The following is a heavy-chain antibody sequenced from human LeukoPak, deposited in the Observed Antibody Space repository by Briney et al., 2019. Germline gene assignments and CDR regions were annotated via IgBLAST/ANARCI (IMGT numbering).Heavy chain of an antibody. D-gene: IGHD3-3*01. CDR3: ARRTRPYDYWSGYKVDP. CDR2: IYYSGST. CDR1: GDSIGSGGYY. V-gene: IGHV4-31*03. J-gene: IGHJ5*02. Sequence: SQTLSLTCTVSGDSIGSGGYYWNWIRQHPGKGLEWIGYIYYSGSTYYNPSLKSRVTISLETSKNQFSLRLGSVTAADTAVYYCARRTRPYDYWSGYKVDPWGQGTLVTVSS.